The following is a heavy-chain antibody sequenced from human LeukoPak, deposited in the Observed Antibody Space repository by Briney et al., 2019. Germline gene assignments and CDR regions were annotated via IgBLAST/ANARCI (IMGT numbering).Heavy chain of an antibody. CDR1: GFTVSSNY. V-gene: IGHV3-66*01. D-gene: IGHD5-24*01. CDR2: IYSGGST. J-gene: IGHJ4*02. CDR3: AKDPERWLQLRLGFSD. Sequence: PGGSLRLSCAASGFTVSSNYMSWVRQAPGKGLEWVSVIYSGGSTYYADSVKGRFTISRDNSKNTLYLQMNSLRAEDTAVYYCAKDPERWLQLRLGFSDWGQGTLVTVSS.